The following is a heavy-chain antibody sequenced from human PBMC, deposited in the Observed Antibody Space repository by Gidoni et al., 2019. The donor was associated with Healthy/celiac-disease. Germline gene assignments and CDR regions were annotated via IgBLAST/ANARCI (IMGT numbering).Heavy chain of an antibody. V-gene: IGHV3-21*01. D-gene: IGHD2-8*02. CDR1: GFTFSSYS. CDR2: ISSSSSYI. CDR3: ARDRTGTGAFDI. Sequence: EVQLVESGGGLVKPGGSLRLSCAASGFTFSSYSMNWVRQAPGKGLEWVSSISSSSSYIYYAESVKGRFSISRDNAKNALYLQMNSLGAEDTAVYYCARDRTGTGAFDIWGQGTMVTVSS. J-gene: IGHJ3*02.